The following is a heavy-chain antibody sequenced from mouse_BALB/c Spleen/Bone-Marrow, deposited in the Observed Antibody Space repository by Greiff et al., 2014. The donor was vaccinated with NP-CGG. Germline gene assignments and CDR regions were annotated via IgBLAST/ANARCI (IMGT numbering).Heavy chain of an antibody. CDR1: GYTFTNYD. Sequence: QVQLKESGAELVKPGASVKLSCKASGYTFTNYDINWVRQRPEQGLEWIGWFFPGNGSTNYNEKFKGKATLTTDKSSSTAYMQLSRLTSEDSAVYFCARSNSISTATDYWGQGTTLTFSS. V-gene: IGHV1-77*01. CDR3: ARSNSISTATDY. D-gene: IGHD1-2*01. J-gene: IGHJ2*01. CDR2: FFPGNGST.